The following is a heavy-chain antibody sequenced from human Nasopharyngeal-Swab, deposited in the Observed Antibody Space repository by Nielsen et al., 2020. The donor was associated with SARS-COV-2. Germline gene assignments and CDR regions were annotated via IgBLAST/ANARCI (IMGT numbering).Heavy chain of an antibody. CDR3: ARAETSIAVAGMGLLLYYYYYMDV. V-gene: IGHV4-4*02. D-gene: IGHD6-19*01. CDR2: INHSGST. Sequence: SETLSLTCTVSSGSIRSLHWWSWIRQPPGKGLEWIGEINHSGSTNYNPSLKSRVTISVDTSKNQFSLKLSSVTAADTAVYYCARAETSIAVAGMGLLLYYYYYMDVWGKGTTVTVSS. J-gene: IGHJ6*03. CDR1: SGSIRSLHW.